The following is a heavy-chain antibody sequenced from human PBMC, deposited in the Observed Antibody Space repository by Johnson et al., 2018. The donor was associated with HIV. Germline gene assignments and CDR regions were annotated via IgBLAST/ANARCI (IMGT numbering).Heavy chain of an antibody. D-gene: IGHD1-26*01. V-gene: IGHV3-30-3*01. Sequence: QVQLVEPGGGLVQPGGSLRLSCAASGFTFSSYAMHWVRQAPGKGLEWVAVISYDGSNKYYADSVRGRFNISRDNSKNTLYLQMNNLRAEETAVYYCAKDAGWSIVGATDGRDAFDIWGQGAMVTVSS. J-gene: IGHJ3*02. CDR3: AKDAGWSIVGATDGRDAFDI. CDR2: ISYDGSNK. CDR1: GFTFSSYA.